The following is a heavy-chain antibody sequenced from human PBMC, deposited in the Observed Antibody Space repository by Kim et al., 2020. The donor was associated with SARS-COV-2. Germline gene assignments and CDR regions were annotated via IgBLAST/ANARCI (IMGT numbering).Heavy chain of an antibody. Sequence: ASVKVSCKVSGYTLTELSMHWVRQAPGKGLEWMGGFDPEDGETIYAQKFQGRVTMTEDTSTDTAYMELSSLRSEDTAVYYCATARGSSSWSPDAFDIWGQGTMVTVSS. CDR3: ATARGSSSWSPDAFDI. D-gene: IGHD6-13*01. V-gene: IGHV1-24*01. CDR1: GYTLTELS. J-gene: IGHJ3*02. CDR2: FDPEDGET.